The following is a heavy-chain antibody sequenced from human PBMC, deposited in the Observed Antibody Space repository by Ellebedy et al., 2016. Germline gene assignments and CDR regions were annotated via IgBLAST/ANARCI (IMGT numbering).Heavy chain of an antibody. CDR3: AGDISLRDPGGFDF. CDR2: ISSTSTYI. J-gene: IGHJ4*02. D-gene: IGHD1-14*01. V-gene: IGHV3-21*01. Sequence: GESLKISCAASGFTFRRYSMKVVLECGGKGLEWVSTISSTSTYIYYVDSVKGRFTISRDNPRDSLSLQMHSLRAEDTAVYYWAGDISLRDPGGFDFWGQGTLVTVSS. CDR1: GFTFRRYS.